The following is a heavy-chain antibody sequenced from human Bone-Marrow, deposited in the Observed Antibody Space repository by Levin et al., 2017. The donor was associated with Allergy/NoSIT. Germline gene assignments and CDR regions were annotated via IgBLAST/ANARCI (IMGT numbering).Heavy chain of an antibody. CDR3: ARGDSVTQGDWFDP. CDR2: INHSGST. J-gene: IGHJ5*02. CDR1: GGSFSGYY. V-gene: IGHV4-34*01. Sequence: PSETLSLTCAVYGGSFSGYYWSWIRQPPGKGLEWIGEINHSGSTNYNPSLKSRVTISVDTSKNQFSLKLSSVTAADTAVYYCARGDSVTQGDWFDPWGQGTLVTVSS. D-gene: IGHD2-21*01.